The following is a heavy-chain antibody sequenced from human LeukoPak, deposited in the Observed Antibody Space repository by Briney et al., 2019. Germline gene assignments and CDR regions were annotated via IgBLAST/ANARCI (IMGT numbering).Heavy chain of an antibody. Sequence: NWGRQXXGQGLEWMGRIIPIFPKTDYPQKFQRRVTITADKSTSTAYLELSRLSSEDMAVYYCARDPKVIVVPDSRNDRNDPWGQGTLVTVSS. V-gene: IGHV1-69*04. D-gene: IGHD1-1*01. CDR2: IIPIFPKT. J-gene: IGHJ5*02. CDR3: ARDPKVIVVPDSRNDRNDP.